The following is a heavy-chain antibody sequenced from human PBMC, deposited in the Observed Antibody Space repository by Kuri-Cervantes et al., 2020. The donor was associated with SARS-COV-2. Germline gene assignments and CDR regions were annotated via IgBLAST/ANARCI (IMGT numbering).Heavy chain of an antibody. CDR3: ANGLLLNFDY. V-gene: IGHV3-30*02. CDR1: GFTFSSYG. J-gene: IGHJ4*02. Sequence: GESLKISCAASGFTFSSYGMHWVRQAPGKGLEWVAFIRYDGSNKYYADSVKGRFTISRDNSKNTLYLQMNSLRAEDTAVYYCANGLLLNFDYWGQGTLVTVSS. CDR2: IRYDGSNK. D-gene: IGHD2-21*02.